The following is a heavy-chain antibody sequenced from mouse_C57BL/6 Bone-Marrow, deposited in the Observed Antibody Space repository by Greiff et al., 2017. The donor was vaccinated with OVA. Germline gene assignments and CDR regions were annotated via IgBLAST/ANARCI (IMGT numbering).Heavy chain of an antibody. CDR1: GYTFTSYD. V-gene: IGHV1-85*01. J-gene: IGHJ1*03. CDR2: IYPRDGST. D-gene: IGHD1-1*01. Sequence: VKLMESGPELVKPGASVKLSCKASGYTFTSYDINWVKQRPGQGLEWIGWIYPRDGSTKYNEKFKGKATLTVDTSSSTAYMELHSLTSEDSAVYFCARITTVVAWYFDVWGTGTTVTVSS. CDR3: ARITTVVAWYFDV.